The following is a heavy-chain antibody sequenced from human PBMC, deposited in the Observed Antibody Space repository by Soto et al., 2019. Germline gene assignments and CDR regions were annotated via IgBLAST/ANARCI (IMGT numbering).Heavy chain of an antibody. CDR2: IYYSGST. V-gene: IGHV4-31*03. CDR3: ARASGDGYNFDY. CDR1: VGSISSGGYY. Sequence: PSETLSLTCTVSVGSISSGGYYWSWIRQHPGKGLEWIWYIYYSGSTYYNPSLKSRVTIPVDTSKNQFSLKLSSVTAADTAVYYCARASGDGYNFDYWGQGTLVTVSS. J-gene: IGHJ4*02. D-gene: IGHD5-12*01.